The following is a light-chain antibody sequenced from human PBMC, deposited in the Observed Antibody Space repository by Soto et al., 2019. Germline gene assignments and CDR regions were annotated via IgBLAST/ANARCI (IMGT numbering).Light chain of an antibody. J-gene: IGKJ1*01. V-gene: IGKV1-5*03. CDR1: QSISSW. CDR3: QKYNSPPWT. CDR2: KTS. Sequence: DIQMTQSPSTLSASVGDRVTITCRASQSISSWLAWYQQKPGKAPKLLIYKTSSLESGVPSRFSGSVSGTEFTLTISSLKPDDFATYYCQKYNSPPWTFCQGTKVEIK.